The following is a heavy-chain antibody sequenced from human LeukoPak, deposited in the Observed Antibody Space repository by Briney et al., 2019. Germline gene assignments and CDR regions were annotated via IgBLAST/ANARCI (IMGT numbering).Heavy chain of an antibody. Sequence: ASVKVSCKASGYTFSSYAMNWVRQAPGQGLEWMGWINTYTGNPTYAQGFTGRFVFSLDTSVSTAYLQISSLKAEDTAVYYCARWGDYDSSDQFDYWGQGTLVTVSS. D-gene: IGHD3-22*01. V-gene: IGHV7-4-1*02. CDR1: GYTFSSYA. J-gene: IGHJ4*02. CDR2: INTYTGNP. CDR3: ARWGDYDSSDQFDY.